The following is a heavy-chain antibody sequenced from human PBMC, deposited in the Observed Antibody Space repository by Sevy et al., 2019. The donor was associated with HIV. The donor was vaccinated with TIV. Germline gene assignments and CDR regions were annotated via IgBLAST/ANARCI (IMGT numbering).Heavy chain of an antibody. V-gene: IGHV3-7*01. CDR3: ARWDV. CDR2: LKQDATDK. CDR1: GFTFSSYS. Sequence: GGSLRLSCAASGFTFSSYSMNWVRQAPGKGLEWVANLKQDATDKYHVDSVTGRFTISRDNAQNSLYLEMNSLSAEDTAVYDCARWDVWGKGATVTVSS. J-gene: IGHJ6*04.